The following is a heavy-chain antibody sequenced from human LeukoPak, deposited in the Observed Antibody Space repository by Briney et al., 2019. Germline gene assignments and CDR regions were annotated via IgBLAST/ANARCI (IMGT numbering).Heavy chain of an antibody. CDR2: ISSSGSTI. V-gene: IGHV3-48*04. J-gene: IGHJ4*02. D-gene: IGHD3-10*01. CDR1: GFTFSSYR. Sequence: PGGSLRLSCAASGFTFSSYRMSWVRQAPGKGLEWVSYISSSGSTIYYADSVKGRFTISRDNAKNSLYLQMNSLRAEDTAVYYCARDCVTMVRGAFDYWGQGTLVTVSS. CDR3: ARDCVTMVRGAFDY.